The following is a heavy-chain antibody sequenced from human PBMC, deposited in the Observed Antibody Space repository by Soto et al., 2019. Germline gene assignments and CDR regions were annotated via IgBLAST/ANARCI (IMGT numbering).Heavy chain of an antibody. Sequence: SETLSLTCTVSGGSVTNSSYYWGWIRQSPGKGLEWIGSVYYRGRSYSKSSVKSRVTISVDTSKNQFSLNFNSVTASDTALYYCVSQRTTVLTHAYFDYWGPGALVTVSP. CDR3: VSQRTTVLTHAYFDY. CDR1: GGSVTNSSYY. J-gene: IGHJ4*02. V-gene: IGHV4-39*01. D-gene: IGHD4-17*01. CDR2: VYYRGRS.